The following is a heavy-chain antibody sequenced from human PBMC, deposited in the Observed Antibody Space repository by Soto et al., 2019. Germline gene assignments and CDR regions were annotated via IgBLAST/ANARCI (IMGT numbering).Heavy chain of an antibody. D-gene: IGHD2-2*01. Sequence: GGSLRLSCAASGFTFSSYWMHWVLQAPWKGLVWVSRINSDGSSTSYADSVKGRFTISRDNAKNTLYLQMNSLRAEDTAVYYCARDSAMYGLHDYWGQGTLVTVCS. CDR3: ARDSAMYGLHDY. CDR1: GFTFSSYW. V-gene: IGHV3-74*01. J-gene: IGHJ4*02. CDR2: INSDGSST.